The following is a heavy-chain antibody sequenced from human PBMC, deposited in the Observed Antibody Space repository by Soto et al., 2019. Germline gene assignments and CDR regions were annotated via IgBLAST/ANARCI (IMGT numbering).Heavy chain of an antibody. CDR1: GSSICSYY. CDR3: ARSVRNWNRPDYFDY. V-gene: IGHV4-59*01. Sequence: SETLSLTCTVSGSSICSYYSTWVRQPPGKGLEWIGCIDYSGSTNYNPSLKSRVTISVDTSKQFSLKLNSVTAADTAVYYCARSVRNWNRPDYFDYWGQGTLVTVS. D-gene: IGHD1-1*01. CDR2: IDYSGST. J-gene: IGHJ4*02.